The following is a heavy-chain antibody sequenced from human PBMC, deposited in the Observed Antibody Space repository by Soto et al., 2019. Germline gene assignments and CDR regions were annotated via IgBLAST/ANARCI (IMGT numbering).Heavy chain of an antibody. J-gene: IGHJ4*02. D-gene: IGHD6-19*01. CDR3: AREGYSSGWSKTTFDY. Sequence: QVQLVESGGGVVQPGRSLRLSCAASGFTFSSYGMHWVRQAPGKGLEWVAVIWYDGSNKYYADSVKGRFTISRDNSKNTLYLQMNSLRAEDMAVYYCAREGYSSGWSKTTFDYWGQGTLVTVSS. V-gene: IGHV3-33*01. CDR2: IWYDGSNK. CDR1: GFTFSSYG.